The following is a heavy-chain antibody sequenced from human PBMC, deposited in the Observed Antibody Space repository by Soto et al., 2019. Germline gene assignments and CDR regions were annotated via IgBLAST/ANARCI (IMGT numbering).Heavy chain of an antibody. Sequence: QLQLVESGGGVVQPGRSLRLSCAASGFTFSSNAMHWVRQAPGKGLEWVADISYDGSNKKYADSVKGRFTISRDNSKDYVFLEMSSLRAEDTAVYYCSRDSTSCCYTRAYYYYGVDVWGQGTTVTVSS. V-gene: IGHV3-30-3*01. CDR1: GFTFSSNA. J-gene: IGHJ6*02. CDR2: ISYDGSNK. CDR3: SRDSTSCCYTRAYYYYGVDV. D-gene: IGHD2-15*01.